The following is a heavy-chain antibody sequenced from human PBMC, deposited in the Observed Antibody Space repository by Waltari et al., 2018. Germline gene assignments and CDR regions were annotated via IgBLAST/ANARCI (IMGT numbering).Heavy chain of an antibody. CDR3: AREQTYYDFWSGYLFDY. CDR2: IYTSGST. Sequence: QVQLRESGPGLVKPSATLSLTCTVSGGSISSYYWSWIRQPAGKGLEWIGRIYTSGSTNYNPSLKSRVTMSVDTSKNQFSLKLSSVTAADTAVYYCAREQTYYDFWSGYLFDYWGQGTLVTVSS. J-gene: IGHJ4*02. CDR1: GGSISSYY. D-gene: IGHD3-3*01. V-gene: IGHV4-4*07.